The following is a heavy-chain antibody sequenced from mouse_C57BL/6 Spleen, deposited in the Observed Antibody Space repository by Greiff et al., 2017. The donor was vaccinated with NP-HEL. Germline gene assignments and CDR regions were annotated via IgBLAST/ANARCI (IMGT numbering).Heavy chain of an antibody. V-gene: IGHV1-26*01. CDR2: INPNNGGT. J-gene: IGHJ3*01. CDR3: ARAAPAWFAY. Sequence: VQLKQSGPELVKPWASVKISCKASGYTFTDYYMNWVKQSHGKSLEWIGDINPNNGGTSYNQKFKGKATLTVDKSSSTAYMELRSLTSEDSAVYYCARAAPAWFAYWGQGTLVTVSA. CDR1: GYTFTDYY.